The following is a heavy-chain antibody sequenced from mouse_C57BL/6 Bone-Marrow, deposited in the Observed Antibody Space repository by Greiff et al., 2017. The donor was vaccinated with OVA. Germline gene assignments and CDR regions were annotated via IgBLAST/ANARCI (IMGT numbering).Heavy chain of an antibody. J-gene: IGHJ1*03. D-gene: IGHD1-1*01. CDR3: ARRGSSYGGYFDV. V-gene: IGHV1-52*01. Sequence: VQLQQPGAELVRPGSSVKLSCKASGYTFTSYWMHWVKQRPIQGLEWIGNIDPSDSETHYNQKFKDKATLTVDKSSSTAYMQLSSLTSEDSAVYYCARRGSSYGGYFDVWGTGTTVTVSS. CDR2: IDPSDSET. CDR1: GYTFTSYW.